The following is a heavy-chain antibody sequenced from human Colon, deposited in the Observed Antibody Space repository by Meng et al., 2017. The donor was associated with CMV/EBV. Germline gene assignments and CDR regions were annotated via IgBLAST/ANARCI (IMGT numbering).Heavy chain of an antibody. J-gene: IGHJ4*02. CDR3: AHRMGRIAARVFDY. V-gene: IGHV2-5*02. Sequence: QITVKEYGLTLVKPIQTLTLTCTVSGFSLSTSGVGVGWIRQPPGKALEWLALIYWDDDKRYSSSLKSRLTITKDTSKNQVVLTMTNMDPVDTATYYCAHRMGRIAARVFDYWGQGTLVTVSS. D-gene: IGHD6-6*01. CDR1: GFSLSTSGVG. CDR2: IYWDDDK.